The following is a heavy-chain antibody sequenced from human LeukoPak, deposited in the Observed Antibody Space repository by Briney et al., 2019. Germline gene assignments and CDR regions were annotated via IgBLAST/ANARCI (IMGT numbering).Heavy chain of an antibody. D-gene: IGHD3-3*01. Sequence: GGSLRFSCAASGFTFSGYWMHWVRQPPGKGLVWVSRINSDGLITNYADSVKGRFTISRDNANTLYLQMNGLRAEDTAVYYCVRGTAFWNGVDYWGQGTLVTVSS. CDR1: GFTFSGYW. J-gene: IGHJ4*02. V-gene: IGHV3-74*01. CDR3: VRGTAFWNGVDY. CDR2: INSDGLIT.